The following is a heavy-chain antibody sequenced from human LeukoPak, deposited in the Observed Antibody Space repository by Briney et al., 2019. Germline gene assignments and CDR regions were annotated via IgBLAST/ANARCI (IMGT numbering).Heavy chain of an antibody. V-gene: IGHV1-69*01. CDR1: GGTFSSYA. J-gene: IGHJ4*02. CDR2: IIPIFGTA. D-gene: IGHD3-22*01. Sequence: GSSVKVSCKASGGTFSSYAISWVRQAPGQGLEWMGGIIPIFGTANYAQKFQGRVTITADESTSTAYMELSSLRSEDTAVYYCVRVGRQYDSSGYWGQGTLVTVSS. CDR3: VRVGRQYDSSGY.